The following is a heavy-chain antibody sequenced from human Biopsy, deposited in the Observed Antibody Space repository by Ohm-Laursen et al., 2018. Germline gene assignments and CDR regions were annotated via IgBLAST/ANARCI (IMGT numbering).Heavy chain of an antibody. CDR1: GFSLSARGMC. V-gene: IGHV2-70*11. D-gene: IGHD6-13*01. Sequence: TQTLTLTRSFSGFSLSARGMCVSWIRQAPGKALEWLARVDWDDYKDYRASLQTKLSISKDTSNDQMVLTVNNVDPADTATYYCARTPILIVSAGLVYRHRRHLQGMDVWGQGIAVTVS. CDR3: ARTPILIVSAGLVYRHRRHLQGMDV. CDR2: VDWDDYK. J-gene: IGHJ6*02.